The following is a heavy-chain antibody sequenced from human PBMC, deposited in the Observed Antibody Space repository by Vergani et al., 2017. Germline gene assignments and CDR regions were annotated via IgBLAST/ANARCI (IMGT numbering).Heavy chain of an antibody. Sequence: QVQLVQSGAEVKKPGSSVKVSCKASGGTFSSYAISWVRQAPGQGLEWMGGIIPIFGTANYAQKFQGRVTITADESTSTAYMELSSLRAEDTAVYYCAKAFDKLEHVLLWFGELFRNAFDIWGQGTMVTVSS. CDR2: IIPIFGTA. CDR1: GGTFSSYA. D-gene: IGHD3-10*01. J-gene: IGHJ3*02. V-gene: IGHV1-69*01. CDR3: AKAFDKLEHVLLWFGELFRNAFDI.